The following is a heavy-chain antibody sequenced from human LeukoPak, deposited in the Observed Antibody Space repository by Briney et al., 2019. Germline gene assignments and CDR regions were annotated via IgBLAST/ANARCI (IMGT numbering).Heavy chain of an antibody. Sequence: GGSLRLTCAASGIIFNIYSMNWVRQTPGKGLEWVSSITSTGNSIYYADSVKGRFTVSRDNAKNSLYLQMNSLRAEDTAVYYCARGVKGTVPTLWDGMDVWGQGTAVTVSS. V-gene: IGHV3-21*01. J-gene: IGHJ6*02. CDR3: ARGVKGTVPTLWDGMDV. D-gene: IGHD1-1*01. CDR1: GIIFNIYS. CDR2: ITSTGNSI.